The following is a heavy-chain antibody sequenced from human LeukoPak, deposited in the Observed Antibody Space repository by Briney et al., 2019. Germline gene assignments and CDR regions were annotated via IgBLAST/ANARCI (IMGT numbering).Heavy chain of an antibody. CDR2: IRGRAYGETT. V-gene: IGHV3-49*04. J-gene: IGHJ5*02. CDR1: GFNFGDYD. Sequence: GGPLRLSCTASGFNFGDYDMSWVRQAPGKGLEWVGLIRGRAYGETTEYATSVKGTFTISRDNSRSIAYLHMNSLKTEDTAVYYCARMNRGGVRAVMFDPWGQGTLVTVSS. CDR3: ARMNRGGVRAVMFDP. D-gene: IGHD3-10*01.